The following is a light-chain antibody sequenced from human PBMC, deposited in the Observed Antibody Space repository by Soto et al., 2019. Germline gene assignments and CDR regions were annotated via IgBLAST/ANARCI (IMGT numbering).Light chain of an antibody. J-gene: IGKJ3*01. CDR3: QQYGTSPRFA. V-gene: IGKV3-20*01. CDR2: DGS. Sequence: EVVLTQSPGTLSLSPGESATLSCRASQSVSSHYLGWYQQKPGQPPRLLIYDGSSRATGIPDRFSATASETDFTLTITRLVTEDVAVYHCQQYGTSPRFAFGPGTKVEIK. CDR1: QSVSSHY.